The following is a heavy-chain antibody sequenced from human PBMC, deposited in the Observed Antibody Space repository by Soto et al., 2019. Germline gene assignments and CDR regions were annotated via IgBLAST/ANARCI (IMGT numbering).Heavy chain of an antibody. CDR1: GYPFTSYG. D-gene: IGHD5-12*01. J-gene: IGHJ3*02. V-gene: IGHV1-18*01. Sequence: GASVKVSCKASGYPFTSYGISWVSQAPGQGLEWVAWISAYNGNRDTAQKFQGRVTMTLDTSTDTAHMELGDLTSADTGVYYCARGRIVASIHDAFEIWGQGTKVTVSS. CDR2: ISAYNGNR. CDR3: ARGRIVASIHDAFEI.